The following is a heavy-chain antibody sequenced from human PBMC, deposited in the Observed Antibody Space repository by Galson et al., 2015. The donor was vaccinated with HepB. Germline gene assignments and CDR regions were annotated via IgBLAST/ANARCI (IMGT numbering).Heavy chain of an antibody. J-gene: IGHJ6*02. Sequence: SLRLSCAASGFTFSNYAMSWVRQAPGKGLEWVSSIRGSGSRIYYADSVKGRFTISRDNSKNTLYLQMNSLRAEDTAVYYCAKGGDDIRFLEWLLDRNGMDVWGQGTTVTVSS. V-gene: IGHV3-23*01. D-gene: IGHD3-3*01. CDR1: GFTFSNYA. CDR3: AKGGDDIRFLEWLLDRNGMDV. CDR2: IRGSGSRI.